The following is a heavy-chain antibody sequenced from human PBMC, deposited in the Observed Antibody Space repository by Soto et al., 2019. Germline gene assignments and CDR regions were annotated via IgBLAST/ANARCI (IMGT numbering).Heavy chain of an antibody. V-gene: IGHV1-24*01. D-gene: IGHD3-22*01. J-gene: IGHJ4*02. Sequence: GASVKVSCKVFGYTLTELSMHWVRQAPGKGLEWMGGFDPEDGETIYAQKFQGRVTMTEDTSTDTAYMELSSLRSEDTAVYYCATGPPYYDSSGYYPDYWGQGTLVTVSS. CDR1: GYTLTELS. CDR3: ATGPPYYDSSGYYPDY. CDR2: FDPEDGET.